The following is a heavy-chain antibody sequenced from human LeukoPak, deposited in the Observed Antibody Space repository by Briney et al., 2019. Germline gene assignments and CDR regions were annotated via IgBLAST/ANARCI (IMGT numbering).Heavy chain of an antibody. Sequence: SETLSLTCAVYGGALSGYYWSWIRQPPGKRLEGIGEINHSGSTNYNPSLKSRVTISVDTSKNQFSLKLSPVTAADTAVYYCARVAGGAVAGSLYYFDYWGQGTLVTVSS. CDR2: INHSGST. CDR1: GGALSGYY. J-gene: IGHJ4*02. V-gene: IGHV4-34*01. CDR3: ARVAGGAVAGSLYYFDY. D-gene: IGHD6-19*01.